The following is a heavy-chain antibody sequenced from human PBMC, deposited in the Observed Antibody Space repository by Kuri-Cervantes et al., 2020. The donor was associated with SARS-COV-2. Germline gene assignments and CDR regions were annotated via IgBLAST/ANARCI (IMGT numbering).Heavy chain of an antibody. V-gene: IGHV3-72*01. CDR2: TRNKANSYTT. J-gene: IGHJ4*02. Sequence: GGSLRLSCAASGFTSSDHYMDWVRQAPGKGLEWVGRTRNKANSYTTEYAASVKGRFTISRDDSKNSLYLQMNSLKTEDTAVYYCTTTTQSLQTQHYYDSSGYHGIDYWGQGTLVTVYS. CDR3: TTTTQSLQTQHYYDSSGYHGIDY. D-gene: IGHD3-22*01. CDR1: GFTSSDHY.